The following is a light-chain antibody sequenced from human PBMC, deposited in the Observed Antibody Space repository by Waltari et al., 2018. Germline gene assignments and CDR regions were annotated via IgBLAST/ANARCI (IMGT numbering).Light chain of an antibody. CDR1: QSVSSN. CDR3: QQYNNWPPWT. CDR2: GAS. J-gene: IGKJ1*01. V-gene: IGKV3-15*01. Sequence: EIVMTQSPATLSVSQGERATLSYRASQSVSSNLAWYQQKPGQAPRLLIYGASTRATGIPARFSGSGSGTEFTLTITSLQSEDFAVYYCQQYNNWPPWTFGQGTKVEIK.